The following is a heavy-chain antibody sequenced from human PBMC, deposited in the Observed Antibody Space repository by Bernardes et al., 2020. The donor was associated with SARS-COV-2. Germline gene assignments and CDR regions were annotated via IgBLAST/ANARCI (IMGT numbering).Heavy chain of an antibody. V-gene: IGHV3-53*04. Sequence: GGSLRLSCAASGFTVSSNYMSWVRQAPGKGLAWVSVIYSGGRTYYADSVKGRFTISRHNSKNTLYLQMNSLRAEDTAVYYCALTTYYYDSSGYFYWGQGTLVTVSS. D-gene: IGHD3-22*01. CDR1: GFTVSSNY. J-gene: IGHJ4*02. CDR2: IYSGGRT. CDR3: ALTTYYYDSSGYFY.